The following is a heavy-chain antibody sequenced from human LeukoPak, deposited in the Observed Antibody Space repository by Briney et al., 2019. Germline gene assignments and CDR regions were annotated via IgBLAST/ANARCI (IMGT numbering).Heavy chain of an antibody. CDR2: ISSSSYI. CDR1: GFTFSSYS. CDR3: ARERAVAGLDY. Sequence: PGGSLRRSCAASGFTFSSYSMNWVRQAPGKGLEWVSSISSSSYIYYADSVKGRFTISRDNAKNSLYLQMNSLRAEDTAVYYCARERAVAGLDYWGQGTLVTVSS. J-gene: IGHJ4*02. V-gene: IGHV3-21*01. D-gene: IGHD6-19*01.